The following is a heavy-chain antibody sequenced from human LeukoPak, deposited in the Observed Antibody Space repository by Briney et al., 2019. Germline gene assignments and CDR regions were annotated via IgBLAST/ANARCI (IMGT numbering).Heavy chain of an antibody. J-gene: IGHJ4*02. CDR1: GFTFSSYG. CDR3: AKDQSSSGWYFGY. CDR2: IRYDGSNK. Sequence: GGSLRLSCAASGFTFSSYGMHWVRQAPGKGLEWVAFIRYDGSNKYYADSVKGRFTISRDNSKNTLYLQMNSLRAEGTAVYYCAKDQSSSGWYFGYWGQGTLVTVSS. V-gene: IGHV3-30*02. D-gene: IGHD6-19*01.